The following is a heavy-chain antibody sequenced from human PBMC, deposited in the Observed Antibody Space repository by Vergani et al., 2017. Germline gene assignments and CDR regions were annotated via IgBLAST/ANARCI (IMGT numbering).Heavy chain of an antibody. J-gene: IGHJ4*02. CDR3: ATAGAAXCRGASCYDFFEY. D-gene: IGHD2-15*01. Sequence: QVHLVESGGGVVQPGRSLRLSCVASGFSFRGHGMHWVRQAPGKGLEWVAFTRYDGIVEYYGDSVRGRFTISRDNSKNTLYLQMNRLRPEDTAVYYCATAGAAXCRGASCYDFFEYWGQGTLVTVAS. V-gene: IGHV3-30*02. CDR2: TRYDGIVE. CDR1: GFSFRGHG.